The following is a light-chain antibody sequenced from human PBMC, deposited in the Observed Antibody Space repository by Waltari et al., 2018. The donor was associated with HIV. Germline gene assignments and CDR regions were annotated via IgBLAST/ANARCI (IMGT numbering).Light chain of an antibody. CDR1: KIGRKR. CDR3: HVWDSRSVI. Sequence: SYVLTQPPSVSVAPGKTARITWGGNKIGRKRGHWYQQKPGQAPVLVMYDDSDRPSGIPERFSGSNSGNTATLTISRVEAGDEADFYCHVWDSRSVIFGGGTKLTVL. J-gene: IGLJ2*01. CDR2: DDS. V-gene: IGLV3-21*04.